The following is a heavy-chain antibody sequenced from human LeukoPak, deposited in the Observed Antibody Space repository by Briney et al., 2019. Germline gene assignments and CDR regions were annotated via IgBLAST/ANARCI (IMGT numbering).Heavy chain of an antibody. J-gene: IGHJ4*02. CDR1: GFTFSSYW. Sequence: GGSLRLSCAASGFTFSSYWVSWVRQAPGKGLEWVANIKQDGSEKYYVDSVKGRFTISRDNAKNSLYLQMNSLRAEDTAVYYCARPLHYDILTVDYWGQGTLVTVSS. CDR2: IKQDGSEK. CDR3: ARPLHYDILTVDY. D-gene: IGHD3-9*01. V-gene: IGHV3-7*01.